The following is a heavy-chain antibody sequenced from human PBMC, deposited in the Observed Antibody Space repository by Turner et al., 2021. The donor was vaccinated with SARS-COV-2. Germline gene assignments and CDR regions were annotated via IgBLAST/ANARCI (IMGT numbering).Heavy chain of an antibody. V-gene: IGHV4-31*03. CDR2: IDNSGST. Sequence: QVQLQQSGPGLVKPSQTLSLTCTVSGPSMRRGDDYWTWVRQHPGKGLQWIGYIDNSGSTYYNPSLKSRLTLSADPSKNQFSLNLKSLTAADTAVYYCAIKLWYISGWYAVDPWGQGTLVAVSS. J-gene: IGHJ5*02. CDR3: AIKLWYISGWYAVDP. CDR1: GPSMRRGDDY. D-gene: IGHD6-19*01.